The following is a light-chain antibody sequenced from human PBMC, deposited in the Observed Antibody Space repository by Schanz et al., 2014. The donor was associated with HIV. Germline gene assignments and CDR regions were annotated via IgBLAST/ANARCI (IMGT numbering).Light chain of an antibody. CDR1: ISDVGSYNL. CDR3: NSYTSSNTRV. J-gene: IGLJ1*01. V-gene: IGLV2-14*02. CDR2: EGS. Sequence: QSVLTQSASVSGSPGQSITISCTGTISDVGSYNLVSWYQQHPGKAPKLMIYEGSKRPLGVSNRFSGSKSGNTASLTISGLQAEDEADYYCNSYTSSNTRVFGTGTKLTVL.